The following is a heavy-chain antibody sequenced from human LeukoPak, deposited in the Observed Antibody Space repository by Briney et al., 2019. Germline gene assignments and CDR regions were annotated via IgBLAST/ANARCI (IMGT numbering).Heavy chain of an antibody. CDR1: GGTFSNYA. CDR2: IIPIFGTA. Sequence: ASVKVSCKASGGTFSNYAISWVRQAPGQGLEWMGRIIPIFGTANYAQKFQGRVTITADKSTSTAYMELSSLRSEDTAVYYCARDIQNYYGSGSYYGLFDYWGQGTLVTVSS. J-gene: IGHJ4*02. D-gene: IGHD3-10*01. CDR3: ARDIQNYYGSGSYYGLFDY. V-gene: IGHV1-69*06.